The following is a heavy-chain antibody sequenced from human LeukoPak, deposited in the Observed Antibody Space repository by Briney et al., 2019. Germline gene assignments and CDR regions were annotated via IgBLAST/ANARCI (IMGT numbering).Heavy chain of an antibody. D-gene: IGHD1-26*01. CDR1: GFTFNNYS. V-gene: IGHV3-21*01. Sequence: PGGSLRLSCVASGFTFNNYSMNWVRQAPGKGLEWVSSIRSSSTYIYHADSVKGRFTISRDNAKNSLYLQMNSLRAEDTAVYYCARDSGIYRTIDYWGQGTLVTVSS. CDR2: IRSSSTYI. CDR3: ARDSGIYRTIDY. J-gene: IGHJ4*02.